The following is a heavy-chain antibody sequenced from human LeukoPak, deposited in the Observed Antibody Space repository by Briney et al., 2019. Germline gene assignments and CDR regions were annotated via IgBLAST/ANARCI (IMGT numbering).Heavy chain of an antibody. CDR1: GYTFTSYD. V-gene: IGHV1-69*04. CDR2: IIPILGIA. CDR3: ARVSSGGYYGMDV. Sequence: GASVKVSCKASGYTFTSYDINWVRQAPGQGLEWMGRIIPILGIANYAQKFQGRVTITADKSTSTAYMELSSLRSEDTAVYYCARVSSGGYYGMDVWGQGTTVTVSS. D-gene: IGHD6-19*01. J-gene: IGHJ6*02.